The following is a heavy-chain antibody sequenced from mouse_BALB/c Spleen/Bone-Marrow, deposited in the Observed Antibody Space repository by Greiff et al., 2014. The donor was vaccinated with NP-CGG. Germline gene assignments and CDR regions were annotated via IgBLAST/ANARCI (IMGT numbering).Heavy chain of an antibody. CDR1: GYTFTDYI. CDR3: ARRKNVWFAY. CDR2: IYPGTGST. J-gene: IGHJ3*01. Sequence: VKPGASVKMSCKASGYTFTDYIISWVKQRVGQGLEWIGEIYPGTGSTYYNEKFKGKATLTADKSSNIAYMQLSSLTSEDSAVYFCARRKNVWFAYWGQGTLVTVSA. V-gene: IGHV1-77*01.